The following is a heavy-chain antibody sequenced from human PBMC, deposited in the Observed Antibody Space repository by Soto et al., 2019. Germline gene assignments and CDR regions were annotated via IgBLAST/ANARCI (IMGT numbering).Heavy chain of an antibody. CDR1: GYTFTSYD. CDR3: AVNDFWSGYKRYYYYDYLDV. Sequence: QVQLVQSGAEVKKPGASVKVSCKASGYTFTSYDINWVRQATGQGLEWMGWMNANSGNTDYAQKFQGRVTMTRNSSICTAYMELGSLRSEDTAVYYCAVNDFWSGYKRYYYYDYLDVWGKGTTVTVSS. V-gene: IGHV1-8*01. CDR2: MNANSGNT. D-gene: IGHD3-3*01. J-gene: IGHJ6*03.